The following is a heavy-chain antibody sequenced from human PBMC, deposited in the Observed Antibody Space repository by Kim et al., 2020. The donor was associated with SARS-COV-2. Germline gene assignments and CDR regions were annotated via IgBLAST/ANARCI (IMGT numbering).Heavy chain of an antibody. J-gene: IGHJ3*02. D-gene: IGHD5-18*01. V-gene: IGHV3-21*01. Sequence: GGSLRLSCVASGFTFNTYNMNWVRQAPGKGLEWVSSISSGTNYIYYVDSVKGRFTISRDNAKNSLYLQMNSLRADDTAVYYCARATWIRLWLNHNAFDI. CDR1: GFTFNTYN. CDR2: ISSGTNYI. CDR3: ARATWIRLWLNHNAFDI.